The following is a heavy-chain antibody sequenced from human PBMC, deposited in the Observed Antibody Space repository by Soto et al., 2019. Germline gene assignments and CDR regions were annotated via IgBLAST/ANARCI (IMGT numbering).Heavy chain of an antibody. CDR1: GYIFVTYG. CDR3: VRDLDGSGSYYTDY. CDR2: ISPYTGKT. D-gene: IGHD3-10*01. V-gene: IGHV1-18*04. Sequence: ASVKVSCKGSGYIFVTYGLSWGRQALGQGLECMGWISPYTGKTNYAQKVQGRVTMTTDTSTSTAYMELRSLRSDDTAVYYCVRDLDGSGSYYTDYWGRGTLVTVSS. J-gene: IGHJ4*02.